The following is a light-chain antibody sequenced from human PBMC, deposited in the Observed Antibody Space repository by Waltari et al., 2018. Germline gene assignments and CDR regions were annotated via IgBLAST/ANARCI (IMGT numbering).Light chain of an antibody. V-gene: IGLV2-18*02. CDR2: EVN. CDR3: SSYTTSTTQV. J-gene: IGLJ1*01. Sequence: QSVLTQPPSVSAPPGQRVTISCSGSSSNVGGNFVNWYQYVPGTAPRLMIYEVNSRPSGVPDRFSGSKSGNTASLTISGLQAEDEADYYCSSYTTSTTQVFGTGTKVTVL. CDR1: SSNVGGNF.